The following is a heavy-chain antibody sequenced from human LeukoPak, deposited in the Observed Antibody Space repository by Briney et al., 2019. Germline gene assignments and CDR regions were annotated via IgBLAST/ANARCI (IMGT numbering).Heavy chain of an antibody. V-gene: IGHV4-59*08. J-gene: IGHJ4*02. CDR1: GGSISNYY. CDR2: MSYSGST. Sequence: SETLSLTCTVSGGSISNYYWSWIRQPPGKGLEWIGYMSYSGSTNYNPSLKSRVTISVDASKNQLSLNLTSVTAADTAVYYYARLPGSSHGYYFDYWGQGTLVTVSS. CDR3: ARLPGSSHGYYFDY. D-gene: IGHD5-18*01.